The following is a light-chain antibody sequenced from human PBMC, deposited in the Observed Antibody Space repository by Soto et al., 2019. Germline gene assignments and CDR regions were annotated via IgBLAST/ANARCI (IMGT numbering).Light chain of an antibody. J-gene: IGKJ2*01. Sequence: EIVLTQSPGTLSLSPGERATLSCRASQSVSSNYLAWYQQKTGQAPRLLIYGASSRATGIPDRFSGSGSGTDVTLTISRLEPEDFAMYYCQQYGSSPYTFGQGTKLEIK. CDR2: GAS. CDR1: QSVSSNY. CDR3: QQYGSSPYT. V-gene: IGKV3-20*01.